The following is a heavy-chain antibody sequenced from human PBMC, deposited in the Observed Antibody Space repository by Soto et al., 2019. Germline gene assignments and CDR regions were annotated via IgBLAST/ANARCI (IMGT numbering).Heavy chain of an antibody. CDR1: GYTFTSYD. Sequence: QVQLVQSGAEVKKPGASVKVSCKASGYTFTSYDIDWVRQATGQGLEWMGWMNPNSGNTGYAQKFQGRVTMTRNTSISTAYMELSSLRSEDTAVYYCARLSTAYGDYVNFDYWGQGTLVTVSS. J-gene: IGHJ4*02. CDR3: ARLSTAYGDYVNFDY. V-gene: IGHV1-8*01. D-gene: IGHD4-17*01. CDR2: MNPNSGNT.